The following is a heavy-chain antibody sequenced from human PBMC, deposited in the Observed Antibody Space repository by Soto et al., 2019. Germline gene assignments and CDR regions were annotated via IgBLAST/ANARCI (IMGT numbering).Heavy chain of an antibody. V-gene: IGHV4-34*01. D-gene: IGHD3-9*01. CDR3: ARGPGILRYFDSRPYYYYGMDV. CDR2: INHSGST. J-gene: IGHJ6*02. CDR1: GGSFSGYY. Sequence: PSETLSLTCAVYGGSFSGYYWSWIRQPPGKGLEWIGEINHSGSTNYNPSLKSRVTISVDTSKNQFSLKLSSVTAADTAVYYCARGPGILRYFDSRPYYYYGMDVWGQGTTVTVSS.